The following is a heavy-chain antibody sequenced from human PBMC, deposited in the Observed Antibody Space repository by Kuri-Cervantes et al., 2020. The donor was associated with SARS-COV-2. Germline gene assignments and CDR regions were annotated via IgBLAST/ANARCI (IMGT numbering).Heavy chain of an antibody. J-gene: IGHJ4*02. Sequence: ASVKVSCKASGYSFTTYGMNWVPQAPGQGLEWMGWISVYRGNTNYAQKFQGRVTMTTDTSTSTAYVELKSLRSDDTAVYYCVREYLNFDSSAYYYWGQGTLVTVSS. CDR1: GYSFTTYG. V-gene: IGHV1-18*01. D-gene: IGHD3-22*01. CDR3: VREYLNFDSSAYYY. CDR2: ISVYRGNT.